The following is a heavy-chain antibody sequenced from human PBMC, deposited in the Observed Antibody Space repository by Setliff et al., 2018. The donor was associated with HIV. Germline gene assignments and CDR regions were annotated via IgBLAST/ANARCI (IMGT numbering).Heavy chain of an antibody. CDR3: ARHANYDFWSGYWGYYFDY. J-gene: IGHJ4*02. V-gene: IGHV4-4*09. CDR1: GGSISSYY. D-gene: IGHD3-3*01. CDR2: IYTSGST. Sequence: ASETLSLTCTVSGGSISSYYWSWIRQPPGKGLEWIGYIYTSGSTNYNPSLKSRVTISVDTSKNQFSLKLSSVTAADTAVYYCARHANYDFWSGYWGYYFDYWGQGTLVTVSS.